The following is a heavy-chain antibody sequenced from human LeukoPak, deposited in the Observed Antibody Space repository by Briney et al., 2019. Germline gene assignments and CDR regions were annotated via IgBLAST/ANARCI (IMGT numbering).Heavy chain of an antibody. CDR3: AKGGGSGRGTYFDY. CDR1: VFTFDDYA. Sequence: GGSLRLSCAASVFTFDDYAMHWVRQAPGKGLKWVSLISWDGGSTYYADSVKGRFTISRDNSKNSLYLQMNSLRAEDTALYYCAKGGGSGRGTYFDYWGQGTLVTVSS. V-gene: IGHV3-43D*04. CDR2: ISWDGGST. D-gene: IGHD3-16*01. J-gene: IGHJ4*02.